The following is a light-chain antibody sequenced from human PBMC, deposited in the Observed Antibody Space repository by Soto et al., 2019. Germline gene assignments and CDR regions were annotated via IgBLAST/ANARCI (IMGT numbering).Light chain of an antibody. Sequence: QSDLAQPASVSGSPGQSITISCTGTSSDVGGYNYVSWYQQHPGKAPKVMIYDVSNRPSGVSNRFSGSKSGNTASLTISGLQAEDEADYYCTSYTSSSTLTVFGTGTKVTVL. CDR3: TSYTSSSTLTV. CDR1: SSDVGGYNY. CDR2: DVS. V-gene: IGLV2-14*01. J-gene: IGLJ1*01.